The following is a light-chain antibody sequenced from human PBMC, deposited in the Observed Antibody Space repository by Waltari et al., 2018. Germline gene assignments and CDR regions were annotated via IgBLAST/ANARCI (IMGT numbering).Light chain of an antibody. CDR2: GDN. J-gene: IGLJ2*01. V-gene: IGLV6-57*03. Sequence: NFMLTQPHSVSASPGKTVTISCTRSSGSIVSNYVQWYQQHPGRAPTTVNFGDNQRPPGVPHLFSGSIDFSSNSASLTISGLKTEDEADYYCQSYESTKYYVIFGGGTKLAVL. CDR1: SGSIVSNY. CDR3: QSYESTKYYVI.